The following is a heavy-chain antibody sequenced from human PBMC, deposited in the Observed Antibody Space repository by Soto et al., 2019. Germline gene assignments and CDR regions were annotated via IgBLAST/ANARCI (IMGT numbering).Heavy chain of an antibody. V-gene: IGHV3-23*01. D-gene: IGHD2-2*01. Sequence: SCAASGFTFSTYAMSWVRQAPGKGLEWVSAISGGASSTYYADSVKGRFTISRDNSKNTLYLQMNSLRAEDTAVYYCAKCRKNIAVEPAALDVWGQGTTVTVSS. CDR3: AKCRKNIAVEPAALDV. CDR2: ISGGASST. CDR1: GFTFSTYA. J-gene: IGHJ6*02.